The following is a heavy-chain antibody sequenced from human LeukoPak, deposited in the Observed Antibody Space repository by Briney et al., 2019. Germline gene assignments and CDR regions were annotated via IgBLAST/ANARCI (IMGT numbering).Heavy chain of an antibody. J-gene: IGHJ3*02. CDR1: GGSISSYY. CDR3: ARSPFLVVVEDAIDI. V-gene: IGHV4-59*08. D-gene: IGHD2-21*01. Sequence: SETLSLTCTVSGGSISSYYWSWIRQPPGKGLEWIGYIYYSGSTNYNPSLKSRVTISVDTSKNQFSLKLSSVTAADTAVYYCARSPFLVVVEDAIDIWGQGTMVTVSS. CDR2: IYYSGST.